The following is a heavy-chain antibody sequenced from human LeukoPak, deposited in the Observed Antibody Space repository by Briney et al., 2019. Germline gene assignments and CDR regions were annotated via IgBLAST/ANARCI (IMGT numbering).Heavy chain of an antibody. D-gene: IGHD3-22*01. CDR3: ARACVYYDSSGCDY. CDR2: ISSSSSYI. Sequence: GGSLRLSCAASGFTFSSYFMNWVRQAPGKGLEWVSSISSSSSYIYYADSVKGRFTISRDNARKSLYLQMNSLRAEDTAVYYCARACVYYDSSGCDYWGQGTLVTVSS. CDR1: GFTFSSYF. J-gene: IGHJ4*02. V-gene: IGHV3-21*01.